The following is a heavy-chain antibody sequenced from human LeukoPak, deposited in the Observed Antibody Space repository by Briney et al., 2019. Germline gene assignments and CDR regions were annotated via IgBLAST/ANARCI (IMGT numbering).Heavy chain of an antibody. V-gene: IGHV1-46*01. Sequence: ASVKVSCKASGYAFTGHYIHWVRQAPGQGLEWMGIINPRGGSTTYAQKFQGRLTMTRDTSTSTVYMELSSLRSEDTAVYYCAREDADYTFSFDFWGQGTLVTVSS. J-gene: IGHJ4*02. CDR2: INPRGGST. CDR3: AREDADYTFSFDF. D-gene: IGHD4-17*01. CDR1: GYAFTGHY.